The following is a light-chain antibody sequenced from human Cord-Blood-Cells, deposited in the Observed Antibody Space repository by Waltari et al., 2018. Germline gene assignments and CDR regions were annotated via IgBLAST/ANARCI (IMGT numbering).Light chain of an antibody. CDR1: SSDVGGYNS. Sequence: QSALTQPASVPGPPGQSITISCTGTSSDVGGYNSVSWYQQHPGKAPKLMIYDVSNRPSGVSNRFSGSKSGNTASLTISGRQAEDEADYYCSSYTSSSTYVFGTGTKVTVL. CDR3: SSYTSSSTYV. V-gene: IGLV2-14*01. CDR2: DVS. J-gene: IGLJ1*01.